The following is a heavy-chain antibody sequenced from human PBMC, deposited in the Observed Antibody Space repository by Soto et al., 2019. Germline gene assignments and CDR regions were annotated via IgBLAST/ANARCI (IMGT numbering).Heavy chain of an antibody. Sequence: QIQLVQSGPEVGKPGASAKVSCKTSGYTFTNNDVCWVRQTPGQGLEWMGWISPYSGKTNFARKFQGRVTMTTDTSTSTVYMDLGSLTSDDTAVYYCAREGLLLLPDYWGQGTLVTVSS. D-gene: IGHD3-22*01. CDR2: ISPYSGKT. V-gene: IGHV1-18*01. CDR1: GYTFTNND. J-gene: IGHJ4*02. CDR3: AREGLLLLPDY.